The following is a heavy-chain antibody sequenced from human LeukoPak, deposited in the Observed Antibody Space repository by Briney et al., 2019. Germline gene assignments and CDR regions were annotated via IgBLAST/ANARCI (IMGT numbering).Heavy chain of an antibody. CDR1: GFTFSSYS. CDR2: ISMSSSYI. D-gene: IGHD1-26*01. V-gene: IGHV3-21*01. CDR3: ATDNGVGDIRYYFDF. J-gene: IGHJ4*02. Sequence: GGSLRLSCAASGFTFSSYSMNWVRQAPGKGLEWVSSISMSSSYIYYADSVRGRFTISRDNANNSLYLQMHSLRGEDTAVYYCATDNGVGDIRYYFDFWGQGTPVTVSS.